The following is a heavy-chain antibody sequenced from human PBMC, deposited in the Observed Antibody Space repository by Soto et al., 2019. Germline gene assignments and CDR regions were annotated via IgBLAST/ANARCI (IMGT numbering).Heavy chain of an antibody. CDR2: VSASGLNT. J-gene: IGHJ4*02. D-gene: IGHD1-1*01. Sequence: EVQLLESGGKLVQPGGSLTLSCAASGFTFSTYAIAWVRQAPGKGLEWVSGVSASGLNTDYADPVKGRFYISRDNSKNTVSLHLDSLRAEDTALYCCAKGRPRMTSGYFFDSWGQGTAVTISS. V-gene: IGHV3-23*01. CDR3: AKGRPRMTSGYFFDS. CDR1: GFTFSTYA.